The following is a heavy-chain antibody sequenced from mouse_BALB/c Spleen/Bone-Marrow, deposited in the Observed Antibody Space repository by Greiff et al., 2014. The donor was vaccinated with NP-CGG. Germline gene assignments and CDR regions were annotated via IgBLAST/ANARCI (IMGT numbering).Heavy chain of an antibody. J-gene: IGHJ2*01. Sequence: QVQLQQSGSVLVRPGASVKLSCKASGYTFTSSWMHWAKQRPGHGLEWIGEINPNSGNTNYNDKFKGKATMTVDTSSSTAYMDLSKLTSEDSAVYSCASHQRCDYYCDYWGQGTTLTVSS. CDR1: GYTFTSSW. CDR2: INPNSGNT. V-gene: IGHV1S130*01. CDR3: ASHQRCDYYCDY.